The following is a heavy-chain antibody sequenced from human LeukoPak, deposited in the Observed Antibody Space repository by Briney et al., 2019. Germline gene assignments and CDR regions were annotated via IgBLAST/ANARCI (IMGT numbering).Heavy chain of an antibody. J-gene: IGHJ6*02. V-gene: IGHV4-4*07. CDR3: ARDQNVGYCSGGSCDYYYYGMDV. CDR2: VHTSGST. CDR1: RASISPYY. D-gene: IGHD2-15*01. Sequence: SETLSLTCTVSRASISPYYWTWIRQPAGKGLEWIGHVHTSGSTNYNPSFKSRVTISVDTSKNQFSLKLSSVTAADTAVYYCARDQNVGYCSGGSCDYYYYGMDVWGQGTTVTVSS.